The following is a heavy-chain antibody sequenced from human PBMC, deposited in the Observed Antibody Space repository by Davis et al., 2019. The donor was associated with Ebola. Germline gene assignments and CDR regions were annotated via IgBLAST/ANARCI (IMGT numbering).Heavy chain of an antibody. CDR1: GFTVSSNY. Sequence: GESLKISCAASGFTVSSNYMSWVRQAPGKGLEWVSVIYSGGSTYYADSVKGRFTISRDNSKNTLYLQMNSLKTEDTAVYYCTALITMVRGVAPDYYYGMDVWGQGTTVTVSS. CDR2: IYSGGST. V-gene: IGHV3-66*01. J-gene: IGHJ6*02. D-gene: IGHD3-10*01. CDR3: TALITMVRGVAPDYYYGMDV.